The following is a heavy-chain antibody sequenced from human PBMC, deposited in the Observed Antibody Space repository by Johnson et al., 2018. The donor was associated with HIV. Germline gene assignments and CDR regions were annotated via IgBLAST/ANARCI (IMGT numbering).Heavy chain of an antibody. CDR1: GFTVSSYY. Sequence: QVQLVESGGGLVQPGGSLRLSCAASGFTVSSYYMSWVRQAPGKGLEWVAVLWKDGSHKYYTDSVKGRFTISRDNSKNTLYLQMNSLRAEDTAVYYCARSGSYGPDAFDIWGQGTMVTVSS. CDR2: LWKDGSHK. J-gene: IGHJ3*02. CDR3: ARSGSYGPDAFDI. V-gene: IGHV3-33*08. D-gene: IGHD1-26*01.